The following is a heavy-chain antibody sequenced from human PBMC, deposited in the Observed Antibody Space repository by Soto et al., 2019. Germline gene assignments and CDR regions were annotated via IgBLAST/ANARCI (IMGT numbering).Heavy chain of an antibody. CDR2: LTADSDDT. Sequence: EVQLLESGGTLVQPGGSLRLSCVASGLTFSTHTMNWVRQAPGKGLEWVSRLTADSDDTSYADSIKGRFTISRDNSKNTLYLQMNSLRAVDTAIYYCAKGLDRASLDFWGQGALVTVSS. CDR3: AKGLDRASLDF. CDR1: GLTFSTHT. V-gene: IGHV3-23*01. J-gene: IGHJ4*02. D-gene: IGHD1-1*01.